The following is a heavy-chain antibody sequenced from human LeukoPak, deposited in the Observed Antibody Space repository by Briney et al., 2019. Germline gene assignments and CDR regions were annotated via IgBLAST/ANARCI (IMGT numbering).Heavy chain of an antibody. V-gene: IGHV3-74*01. J-gene: IGHJ4*02. D-gene: IGHD4-17*01. CDR1: GFTFSSYW. Sequence: GGSLRLSCAASGFTFSSYWMHWVRKAPGKGLVWVSRINSDGSSTSYADSVKGRFTISRDNAKNTLYLQMNSLRAEDTAVYYCARGDYGDKFDYWGQGTLVTVSS. CDR3: ARGDYGDKFDY. CDR2: INSDGSST.